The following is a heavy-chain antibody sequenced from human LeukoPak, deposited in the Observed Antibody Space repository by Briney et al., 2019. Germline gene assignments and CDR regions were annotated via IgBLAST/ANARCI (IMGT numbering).Heavy chain of an antibody. J-gene: IGHJ4*02. CDR2: IVVGSGNT. CDR3: AAMGGSGVDY. Sequence: SVKVSCKASGFTFTSSAEQWVRQARGQRLEWIGWIVVGSGNTNYAQKFQERVTITRDMSTSTAYMELSSLRSEDTAVYYCAAMGGSGVDYWGQGTLVTVSS. V-gene: IGHV1-58*01. CDR1: GFTFTSSA. D-gene: IGHD3-10*01.